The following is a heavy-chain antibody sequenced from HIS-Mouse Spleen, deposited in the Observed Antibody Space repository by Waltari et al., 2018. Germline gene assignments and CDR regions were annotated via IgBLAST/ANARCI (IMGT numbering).Heavy chain of an antibody. Sequence: QVQLQQWGAGLLKPSETLSLTCAVYGGSFSGYYWRWTRQPPGKGLEWIGEINHSGSTNYNPSLKSRVTISVDTSKNQFSLKLSSVTAADTAVYYCARGLGYSSGWNYWGQGTLVTVSS. CDR3: ARGLGYSSGWNY. J-gene: IGHJ4*02. V-gene: IGHV4-34*01. D-gene: IGHD6-19*01. CDR1: GGSFSGYY. CDR2: INHSGST.